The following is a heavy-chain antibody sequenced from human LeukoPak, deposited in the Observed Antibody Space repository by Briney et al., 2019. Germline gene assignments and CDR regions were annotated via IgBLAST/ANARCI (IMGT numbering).Heavy chain of an antibody. CDR2: IIPILGIA. D-gene: IGHD3-10*01. CDR3: AREEGGISPDAFDI. J-gene: IGHJ3*02. Sequence: ASVKVSCKASGGTFSSYAISWVRQAPGQGLEWMGRIIPILGIANYAQKFQGRVTITADKSTSTAYMELSSLRSEDTAVYYCAREEGGISPDAFDIWGQGTVVTVSS. V-gene: IGHV1-69*04. CDR1: GGTFSSYA.